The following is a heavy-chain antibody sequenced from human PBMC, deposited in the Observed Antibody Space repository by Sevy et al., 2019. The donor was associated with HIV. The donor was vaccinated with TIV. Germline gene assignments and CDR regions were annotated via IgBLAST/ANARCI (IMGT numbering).Heavy chain of an antibody. CDR1: RGSFTGYY. D-gene: IGHD5-18*01. V-gene: IGHV4-34*01. Sequence: SETLSLTCAVYRGSFTGYYWSWIRQPPGKGLEWIGEINHSGSTSYNPSLKSRVTISVDTSKNQFSLRLTSVTAADTAVYYCARGVGNSYGYDPDYWGQGTLVTVSS. CDR2: INHSGST. CDR3: ARGVGNSYGYDPDY. J-gene: IGHJ4*02.